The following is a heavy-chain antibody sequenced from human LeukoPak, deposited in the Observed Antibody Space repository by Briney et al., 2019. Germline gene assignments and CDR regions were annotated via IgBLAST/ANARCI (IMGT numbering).Heavy chain of an antibody. CDR2: ISNSGGST. V-gene: IGHV3-23*01. Sequence: TGGSLRLSCAASGFTFSSYAMSWVRQAPGKGLEWVSAISNSGGSTDYADSVNGRFTISRDNSKNTLYLQMNSLRAEDTAAYYCAQRDLTNDAFDIWGQGTMVTVSP. CDR1: GFTFSSYA. D-gene: IGHD4-11*01. CDR3: AQRDLTNDAFDI. J-gene: IGHJ3*02.